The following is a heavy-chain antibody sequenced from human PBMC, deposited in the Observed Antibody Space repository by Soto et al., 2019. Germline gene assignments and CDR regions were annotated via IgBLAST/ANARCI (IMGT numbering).Heavy chain of an antibody. V-gene: IGHV3-23*01. D-gene: IGHD3-22*01. CDR1: GFTFSSYA. Sequence: EVQLLESGGGLVQPGGSLRLSCAASGFTFSSYAMSWVRQAPGKGLEWVSAISGSGGSTYYADSVKGRFTISRDNSKNTLYLQMNSLRAEDTAVYYCAKDQQEYYYASSGQTNGYYFDYWGQGTLVTVSS. CDR3: AKDQQEYYYASSGQTNGYYFDY. J-gene: IGHJ4*02. CDR2: ISGSGGST.